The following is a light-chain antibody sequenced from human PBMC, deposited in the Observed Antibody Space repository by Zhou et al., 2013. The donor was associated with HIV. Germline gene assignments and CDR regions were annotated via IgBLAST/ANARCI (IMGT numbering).Light chain of an antibody. Sequence: EIVLTQSPGTLSLSPGERATLSCRASQSVSSRHLAWYQEKPGQAPRLLMFGASTRATGIPARFSGSGSGTEFTLTISSMQSEDFAVYYCQQYNNWPLLTFGGGTKVEIK. J-gene: IGKJ4*01. CDR3: QQYNNWPLLT. CDR1: QSVSSRH. V-gene: IGKV3-15*01. CDR2: GAS.